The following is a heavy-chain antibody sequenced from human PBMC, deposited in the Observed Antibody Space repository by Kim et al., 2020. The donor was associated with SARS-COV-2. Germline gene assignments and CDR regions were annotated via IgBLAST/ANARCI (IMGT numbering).Heavy chain of an antibody. V-gene: IGHV4-34*01. CDR3: ASPFCSGGSCATQADY. CDR2: INHSGST. J-gene: IGHJ4*01. D-gene: IGHD2-15*01. Sequence: SETLSLTCAVYGGSFSGYYWSWIRQPPGKGLEWIGEINHSGSTNYNPSLKSRVTISVDTSKNQFSLKLSSVTAADTAVYYCASPFCSGGSCATQADYLG. CDR1: GGSFSGYY.